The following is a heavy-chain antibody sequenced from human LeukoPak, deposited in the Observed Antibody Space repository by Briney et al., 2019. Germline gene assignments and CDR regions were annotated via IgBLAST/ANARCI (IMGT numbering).Heavy chain of an antibody. D-gene: IGHD6-19*01. Sequence: PGGSLRLSCAASGFTFSSYAMSWVRQAPGKGLEWVSGISDSGGNTYYADSVKGRFTISRDNSKNTLYLQMNSLRVEDTAVYYCVTFERTVAGPYNWFDPWGQGILVTVSS. CDR3: VTFERTVAGPYNWFDP. CDR2: ISDSGGNT. V-gene: IGHV3-23*01. CDR1: GFTFSSYA. J-gene: IGHJ5*02.